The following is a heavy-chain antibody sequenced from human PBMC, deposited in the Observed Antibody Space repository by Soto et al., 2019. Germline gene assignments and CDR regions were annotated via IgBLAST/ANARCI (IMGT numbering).Heavy chain of an antibody. CDR2: INQDGSEK. V-gene: IGHV3-7*03. J-gene: IGHJ4*02. CDR1: ESTVSRDW. CDR3: ARDQDTYGLAVFDS. D-gene: IGHD3-10*01. Sequence: GGSLRLSCTIFESTVSRDWMNWVRQATGKGLEWVAHINQDGSEKYYVDSVKGRFTISRDNAKNTLYLHMSSLRPEDTAMYYCARDQDTYGLAVFDSWGQGSLVTVSS.